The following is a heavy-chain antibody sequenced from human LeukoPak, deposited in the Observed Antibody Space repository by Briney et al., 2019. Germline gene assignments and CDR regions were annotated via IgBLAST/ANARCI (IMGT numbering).Heavy chain of an antibody. CDR3: VRTPPNWGFDY. CDR2: FDPEDGET. Sequence: ASVKVSCKVSEDTLTELSMHWVRQAPGKGLEWMGGFDPEDGETIYAQKFQGRVTMTEDTSTDTAYMELSSLRSEDTAIYYCVRTPPNWGFDYWGQGTLVTVSS. D-gene: IGHD7-27*01. CDR1: EDTLTELS. J-gene: IGHJ4*02. V-gene: IGHV1-24*01.